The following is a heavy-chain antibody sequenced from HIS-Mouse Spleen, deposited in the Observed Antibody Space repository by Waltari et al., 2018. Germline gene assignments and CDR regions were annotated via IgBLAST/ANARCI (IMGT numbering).Heavy chain of an antibody. Sequence: QLQLQESGPGLEKPSETLSLTCTVSGGSISSSSYYWGGIRQPPGKGLEWIGSIYYSGSTYYNPSLKSRVTISVDTSKNQFSLKLSSVTAADTAVYYCASNWGIGAFDIWGQGTMVTVSS. CDR2: IYYSGST. CDR3: ASNWGIGAFDI. D-gene: IGHD7-27*01. J-gene: IGHJ3*02. CDR1: GGSISSSSYY. V-gene: IGHV4-39*01.